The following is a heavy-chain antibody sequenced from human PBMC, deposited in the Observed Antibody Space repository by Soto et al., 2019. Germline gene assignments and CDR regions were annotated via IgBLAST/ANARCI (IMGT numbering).Heavy chain of an antibody. J-gene: IGHJ6*02. CDR2: INHSGST. CDR3: AGREFASSSFHYYYYAVDV. V-gene: IGHV4-34*01. Sequence: LSLTCAVYGGSFSDYFWTWIRQPPGKGLEWIGEINHSGSTNFNPSLKSRVAISADTSRNQFSLRVTSVTAADTAVYYCAGREFASSSFHYYYYAVDVWGQGTTVTGS. D-gene: IGHD6-6*01. CDR1: GGSFSDYF.